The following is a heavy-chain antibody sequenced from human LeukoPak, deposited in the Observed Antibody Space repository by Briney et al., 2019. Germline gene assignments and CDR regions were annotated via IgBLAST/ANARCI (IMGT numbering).Heavy chain of an antibody. Sequence: PGRSLSLSCTVSGLPISDYAWSWVRQVPGKGLEWVGFVRISAYGATTEFSAPVKDRFTISRDDSKSLVYLQMNTLKTEDTAVYYCASHRLESHDIQFDYWGQGALVIVSS. D-gene: IGHD1-1*01. CDR1: GLPISDYA. CDR3: ASHRLESHDIQFDY. CDR2: VRISAYGATT. J-gene: IGHJ4*02. V-gene: IGHV3-49*04.